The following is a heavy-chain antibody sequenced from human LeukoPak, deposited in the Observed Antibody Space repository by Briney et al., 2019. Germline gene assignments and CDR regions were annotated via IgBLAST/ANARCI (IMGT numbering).Heavy chain of an antibody. V-gene: IGHV4-39*01. CDR2: IYYSGST. CDR3: AGHGIYYGLGSSYGLPNWFDP. Sequence: PSETLSLTCTVSGGPISSTRYYWGWIRQPPGKGLEWIGSIYYSGSTYYNPSLKSRVTMSVDRSKNQFSLKLSSVTAADTAVYYCAGHGIYYGLGSSYGLPNWFDPWGQGTLVTVSS. CDR1: GGPISSTRYY. D-gene: IGHD3-10*01. J-gene: IGHJ5*02.